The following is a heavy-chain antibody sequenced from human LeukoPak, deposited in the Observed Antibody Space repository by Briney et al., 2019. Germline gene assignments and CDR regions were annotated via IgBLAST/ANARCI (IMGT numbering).Heavy chain of an antibody. Sequence: SETLSLTCGVYGGSFSGYYWSWIRKPPGKGLEWIGEINHSGSTNYNPSLKSRVTISVDTSKNQFSLKLSSVTAADTAVYYCARGQWPGYAFDIWGQGTMVTVSS. J-gene: IGHJ3*02. D-gene: IGHD2-8*01. CDR2: INHSGST. V-gene: IGHV4-34*01. CDR1: GGSFSGYY. CDR3: ARGQWPGYAFDI.